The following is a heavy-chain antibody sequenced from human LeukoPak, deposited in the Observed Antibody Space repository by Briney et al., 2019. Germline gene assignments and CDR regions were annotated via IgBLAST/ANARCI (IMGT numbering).Heavy chain of an antibody. D-gene: IGHD3-22*01. Sequence: PGGSLRLSCAASGFTVSSNYMSWVRQAPGKGLEWVSVIYSGGSTYYADSVKGRFTISRDNSKNTLYLQMNSLRAEDTAVYYCARVRYYDSSGYTSGAFDIWGQGTMVTVSS. CDR1: GFTVSSNY. CDR3: ARVRYYDSSGYTSGAFDI. V-gene: IGHV3-53*01. J-gene: IGHJ3*02. CDR2: IYSGGST.